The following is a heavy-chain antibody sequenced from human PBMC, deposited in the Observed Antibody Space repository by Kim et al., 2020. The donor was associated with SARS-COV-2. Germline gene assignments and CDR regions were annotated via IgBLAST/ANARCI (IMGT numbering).Heavy chain of an antibody. V-gene: IGHV3-30*15. J-gene: IGHJ4*02. Sequence: AGSVKGRFSSSRDKSKNTLSLQMSSLRAEDTGVFYCARGRWRGRYDRYFDYWGQGTLVTVSS. D-gene: IGHD1-26*01. CDR3: ARGRWRGRYDRYFDY.